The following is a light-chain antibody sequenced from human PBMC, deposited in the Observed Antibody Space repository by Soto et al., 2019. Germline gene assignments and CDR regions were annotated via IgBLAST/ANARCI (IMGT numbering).Light chain of an antibody. CDR1: QSISSY. CDR3: QQYNSYPYT. Sequence: DIQMTQSPSSLSASVGDRVTITCRASQSISSYLNWYQQKPGKAPKLLIYAASSLQSGVPSRFSGSGSGTDFTLTISSLQPEDFATYYCQQYNSYPYTFGQGTKVDIK. J-gene: IGKJ2*01. CDR2: AAS. V-gene: IGKV1-39*01.